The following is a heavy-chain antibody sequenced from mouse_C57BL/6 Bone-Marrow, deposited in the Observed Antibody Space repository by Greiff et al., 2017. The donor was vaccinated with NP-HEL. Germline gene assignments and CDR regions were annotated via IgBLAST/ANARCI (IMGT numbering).Heavy chain of an antibody. J-gene: IGHJ1*03. CDR3: ASGDFDV. CDR2: IWGVGST. V-gene: IGHV2-6*01. Sequence: VKLVESGPGLVAPSQSLSITCTVSGFSLTSYGVDWVRQSPGKGLEWLGVIWGVGSTNYNSALKSRLSISKDNAKSQVFLTMNSLQTDDTAMYYCASGDFDVWGTGTTVTVSS. CDR1: GFSLTSYG.